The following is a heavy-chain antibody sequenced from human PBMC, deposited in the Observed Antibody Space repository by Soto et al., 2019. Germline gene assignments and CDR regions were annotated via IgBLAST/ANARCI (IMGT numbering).Heavy chain of an antibody. D-gene: IGHD4-17*01. Sequence: QMQLVQSGPEVKKPGTSVKVSCKASGFTFTSSAVQRVRQARGQRLEWIGWIVVGSGNTNYAQKFQERVTITRDMSTSTAYMELSSLRSEDTAVYYCAARTVTSPSYYYGMDVWGQGTTVTVSS. CDR3: AARTVTSPSYYYGMDV. CDR2: IVVGSGNT. J-gene: IGHJ6*02. V-gene: IGHV1-58*01. CDR1: GFTFTSSA.